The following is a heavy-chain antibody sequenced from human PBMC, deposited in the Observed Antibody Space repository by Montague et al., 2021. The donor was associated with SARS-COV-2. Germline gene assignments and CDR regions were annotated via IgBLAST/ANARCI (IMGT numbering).Heavy chain of an antibody. V-gene: IGHV6-1*01. J-gene: IGHJ3*01. CDR2: TYYRSWWRS. Sequence: RQSPSRGLEWLGRTYYRSWWRSQYPGSLGSRITISGDTSKSQFSLQLNSVTPEDTAVYYCASAFYGDHWAFDVWGQGTMVTVSS. CDR3: ASAFYGDHWAFDV. D-gene: IGHD3-3*02.